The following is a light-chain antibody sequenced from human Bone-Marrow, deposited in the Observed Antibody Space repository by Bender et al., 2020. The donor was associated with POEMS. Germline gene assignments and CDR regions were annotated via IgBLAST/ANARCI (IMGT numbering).Light chain of an antibody. V-gene: IGLV2-8*01. CDR3: SSYTSAATYV. CDR2: AVS. CDR1: SSDVGLYNY. Sequence: QSALTQPPSASGSPGQSVTISCTGTSSDVGLYNYVSWYQQHPGKAPKLLIFAVSQRPSGVPDRFSGSKSGNTASLTVSGLQAEDEADYYCSSYTSAATYVFGTGTTVTVL. J-gene: IGLJ1*01.